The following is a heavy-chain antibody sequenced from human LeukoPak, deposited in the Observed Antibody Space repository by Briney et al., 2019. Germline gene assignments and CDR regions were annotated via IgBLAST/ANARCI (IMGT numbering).Heavy chain of an antibody. D-gene: IGHD3-10*01. CDR3: ARAEPGGFGHFDY. V-gene: IGHV4-30-2*01. CDR2: IYHSGST. J-gene: IGHJ4*02. CDR1: GDSISSGGYS. Sequence: SETLSLTCAVSGDSISSGGYSWSWIRQPPGKGLEWIGYIYHSGSTYYNLSLKSRVTISGDRSRNQFSLKLSSVTAADPGVYYCARAEPGGFGHFDYWGQGTLVTVSS.